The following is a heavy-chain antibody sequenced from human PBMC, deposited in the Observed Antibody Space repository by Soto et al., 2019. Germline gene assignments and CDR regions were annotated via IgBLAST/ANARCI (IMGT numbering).Heavy chain of an antibody. CDR1: GLTFSDCY. CDR3: ARGAYYYDSSGYYYFDY. J-gene: IGHJ4*02. V-gene: IGHV3-11*01. CDR2: ISSSGSSI. Sequence: GGSLRLSCAASGLTFSDCYMNWIRQAPGKGLEWVSYISSSGSSINYAGSVKGRFTISRDNAKNSLYLQMNSLRAEDTAMYYCARGAYYYDSSGYYYFDYWGQGTLVTVSS. D-gene: IGHD3-22*01.